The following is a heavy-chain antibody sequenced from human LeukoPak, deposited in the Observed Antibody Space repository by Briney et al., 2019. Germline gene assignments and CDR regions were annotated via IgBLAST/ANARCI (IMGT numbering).Heavy chain of an antibody. CDR3: AKRIAYSTRAIDY. CDR1: GFTIRSYG. J-gene: IGHJ4*02. Sequence: GGSLRLSCAASGFTIRSYGMSWVRQAPGKGLQWVSSIDSDDYNTYYADSVKGRFTISRDYSRNTLNLQMNSLRAEDTAVYYCAKRIAYSTRAIDYWGQGTLVTVSS. CDR2: IDSDDYNT. V-gene: IGHV3-23*01. D-gene: IGHD6-13*01.